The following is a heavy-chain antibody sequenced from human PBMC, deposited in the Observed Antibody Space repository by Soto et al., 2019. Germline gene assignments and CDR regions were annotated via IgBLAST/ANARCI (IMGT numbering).Heavy chain of an antibody. Sequence: QVQLVQSGAEVKKPGSSVKVSCKASGGTFSSYAISWVRQAPGQGLEWMGGIIPIFGTANYAQKFQGRVTITADESTSTAYMELSSLRSEDTAVYYCSRCADCEGLLWFGELSLDYWGQGTLVTVSS. D-gene: IGHD3-10*01. V-gene: IGHV1-69*01. J-gene: IGHJ4*02. CDR1: GGTFSSYA. CDR2: IIPIFGTA. CDR3: SRCADCEGLLWFGELSLDY.